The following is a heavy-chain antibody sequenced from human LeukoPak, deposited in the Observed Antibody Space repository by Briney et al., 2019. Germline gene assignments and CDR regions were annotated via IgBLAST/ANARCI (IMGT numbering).Heavy chain of an antibody. V-gene: IGHV3-48*01. J-gene: IGHJ4*02. CDR1: GFTFSSYS. D-gene: IGHD5-18*01. CDR3: ARARGYNYGYDDY. Sequence: GGSLRLSCAASGFTFSSYSMNWVRQAPGKGLEWVSYISSSSSTIYYADSVKGRFTISRDNSKSTLYLQMSSLRGEDTAVYHCARARGYNYGYDDYWGQGTLVPVSS. CDR2: ISSSSSTI.